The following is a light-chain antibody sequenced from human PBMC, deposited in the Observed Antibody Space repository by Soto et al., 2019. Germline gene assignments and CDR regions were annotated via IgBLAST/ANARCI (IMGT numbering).Light chain of an antibody. CDR3: AAWDASLGGFYV. CDR2: SNN. V-gene: IGLV1-44*01. Sequence: QSVLTQPPSASGTPGQRVTISCSGSRSSIGSNTVTWYQHLPGSAPKLLIYSNNHRPSGVPDRFSASKAGASASLAISGRQSEDEGDYYCAAWDASLGGFYVFGSGTKLTVL. J-gene: IGLJ1*01. CDR1: RSSIGSNT.